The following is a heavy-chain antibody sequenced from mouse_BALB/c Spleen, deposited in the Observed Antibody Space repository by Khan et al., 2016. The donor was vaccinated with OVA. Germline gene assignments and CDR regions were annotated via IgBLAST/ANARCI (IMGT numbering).Heavy chain of an antibody. CDR2: IYPGSGRP. V-gene: IGHV1-77*01. J-gene: IGHJ3*01. CDR3: GRSYDGAWFAY. CDR1: GYTFTDYV. D-gene: IGHD1-1*01. Sequence: VQLLESGPELVKPGASVKMSCKASGYTFTDYVISWVNQRTGQGLEWIGEIYPGSGRPSYTESFKDQATLTADKSSNTAYMQLSSLTSEDYAVYYCGRSYDGAWFAYWGQGTLVTVSA.